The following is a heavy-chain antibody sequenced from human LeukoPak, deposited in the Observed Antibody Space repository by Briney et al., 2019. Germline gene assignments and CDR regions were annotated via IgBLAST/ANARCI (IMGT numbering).Heavy chain of an antibody. V-gene: IGHV4-59*08. CDR3: ARVCSGGSCYFGAFDI. Sequence: SETLSLTCTVSGGFISSYYWSWIRQPPGKGLEWIGYIYYSGSTNYNPSLKSRVTISVDTSKNQFSLKLSSVTAADTAVYYCARVCSGGSCYFGAFDIWGQGTMVTVSS. D-gene: IGHD2-15*01. CDR2: IYYSGST. CDR1: GGFISSYY. J-gene: IGHJ3*02.